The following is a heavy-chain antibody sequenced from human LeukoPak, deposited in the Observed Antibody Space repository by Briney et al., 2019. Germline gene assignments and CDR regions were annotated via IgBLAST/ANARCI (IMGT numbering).Heavy chain of an antibody. V-gene: IGHV3-9*01. Sequence: GRSLRLSCAASGFTFDDYAMHWVRQAPGKGLEWVSGISYNSDTIAYADSVKGRFTISRDNAKNSLYLQMNSLRAEDTALYYCAKDYCGGDCYSGWYFDLGGRGTLVTVSS. CDR3: AKDYCGGDCYSGWYFDL. CDR2: ISYNSDTI. D-gene: IGHD2-21*02. CDR1: GFTFDDYA. J-gene: IGHJ2*01.